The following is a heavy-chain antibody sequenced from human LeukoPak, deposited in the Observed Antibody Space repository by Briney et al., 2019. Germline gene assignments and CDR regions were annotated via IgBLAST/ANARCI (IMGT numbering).Heavy chain of an antibody. CDR3: ARGVYSGYDGYYFDY. J-gene: IGHJ4*02. CDR1: GGSFSGYY. V-gene: IGHV4-34*01. Sequence: SETLSLTCAVYGGSFSGYYWSWIRRPPGKGLEWIGSIYYSGSAYYNPSLKSRVTISIDTSKNQCSLNLSSVTTADTAVYYCARGVYSGYDGYYFDYWGQGTLVTVSS. D-gene: IGHD5-12*01. CDR2: IYYSGSA.